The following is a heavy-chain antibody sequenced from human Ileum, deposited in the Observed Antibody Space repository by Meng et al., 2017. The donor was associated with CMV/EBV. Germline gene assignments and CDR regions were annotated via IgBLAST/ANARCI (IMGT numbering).Heavy chain of an antibody. CDR2: ISTDGGRT. CDR3: ARESGSSGRAGYFDY. D-gene: IGHD6-19*01. CDR1: GFTFSDCV. Sequence: SGFTFSDCVMHWVRPAPGEGLEYVSAISTDGGRTHYADSVKDRFIISRDDSKNTLYLQMGSLRAEDMAIYYCARESGSSGRAGYFDYWGQGSLVTVSS. J-gene: IGHJ4*02. V-gene: IGHV3-64*02.